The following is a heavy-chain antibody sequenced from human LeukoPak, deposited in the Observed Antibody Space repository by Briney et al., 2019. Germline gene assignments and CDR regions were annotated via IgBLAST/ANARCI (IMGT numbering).Heavy chain of an antibody. D-gene: IGHD4-17*01. CDR2: TNHSGST. CDR1: GGSFSGYY. V-gene: IGHV4-34*01. CDR3: ARAQATVTRGPFDY. J-gene: IGHJ4*02. Sequence: SETLSLTCAVYGGSFSGYYWSWIRQPPGKGLEWIGETNHSGSTNYNPSLKSRVTISVDTSKNQFSLKLSSVTAADTAVYYCARAQATVTRGPFDYWGQGTLVTVSS.